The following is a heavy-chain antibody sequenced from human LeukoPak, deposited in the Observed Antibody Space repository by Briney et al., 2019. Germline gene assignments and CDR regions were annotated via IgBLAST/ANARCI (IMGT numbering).Heavy chain of an antibody. Sequence: PGGSLRLSCAASGFTVSSNYMSWVRQAPGKGLEWVSLIYIGGSTYYADSVKGRFTISRDNFKNTLYLQMNSLRAEDTAVYYCASQVGSRKPLDYWGQGTLVTVSS. D-gene: IGHD6-13*01. V-gene: IGHV3-53*01. CDR3: ASQVGSRKPLDY. CDR1: GFTVSSNY. J-gene: IGHJ4*02. CDR2: IYIGGST.